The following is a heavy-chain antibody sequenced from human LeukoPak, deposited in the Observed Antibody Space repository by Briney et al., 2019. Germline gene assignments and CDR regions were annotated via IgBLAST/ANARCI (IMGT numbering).Heavy chain of an antibody. CDR2: IYSGGAT. CDR3: ARGVPSPFPDPFDH. CDR1: GFTVSSNY. J-gene: IGHJ4*02. D-gene: IGHD2/OR15-2a*01. Sequence: GGSLRLSCAASGFTVSSNYMSWVRQAPGKGPEWVSVIYSGGATPYSDSVKGRFTISRDNSRNTLYLEMNRLRAEDTAVYYCARGVPSPFPDPFDHWGRGTLVTVSS. V-gene: IGHV3-66*02.